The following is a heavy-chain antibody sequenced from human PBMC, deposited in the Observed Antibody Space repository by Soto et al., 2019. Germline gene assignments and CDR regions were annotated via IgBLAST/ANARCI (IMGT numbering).Heavy chain of an antibody. D-gene: IGHD3-10*01. V-gene: IGHV5-51*01. CDR2: IYPGDSDT. CDR1: GYSFANYW. J-gene: IGHJ6*02. Sequence: GESLKISCQGSGYSFANYWIAWVRQMPGKGLEWVGVIYPGDSDTRYSPSFRGQVAISADKSISHVYLQWSSLKASDTAMYYCARNRLRQYYYGMDVWGQGTTVTVSS. CDR3: ARNRLRQYYYGMDV.